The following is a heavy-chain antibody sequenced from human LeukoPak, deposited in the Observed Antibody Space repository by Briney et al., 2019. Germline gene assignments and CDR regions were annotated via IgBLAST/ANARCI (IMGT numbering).Heavy chain of an antibody. CDR1: GFTFSSYG. J-gene: IGHJ4*02. D-gene: IGHD3-10*01. CDR3: AREDYYGSGSYYKP. Sequence: GGSLRLSCAASGFTFSSYGMHWVRQAPGQGLEWMGIINPSGGSTSYAQKFQGRVTMTRDTSTSTVYMELSSLRSEDTAVYYCAREDYYGSGSYYKPWGQGTLVTVSS. V-gene: IGHV1-46*01. CDR2: INPSGGST.